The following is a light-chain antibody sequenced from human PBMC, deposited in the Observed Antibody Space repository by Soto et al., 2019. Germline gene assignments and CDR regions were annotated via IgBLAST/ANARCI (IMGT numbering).Light chain of an antibody. CDR3: QQYNNWLWT. Sequence: EILMTQSPASLSVSAGERATISCRASLSVSSNLAWYQQKPGQAPRLLIYGASSRDSGIPARFSGSGSGTEFTLTISSLQSEDVAVYYCQQYNNWLWTFGQGTKVDIK. V-gene: IGKV3-15*01. CDR2: GAS. J-gene: IGKJ1*01. CDR1: LSVSSN.